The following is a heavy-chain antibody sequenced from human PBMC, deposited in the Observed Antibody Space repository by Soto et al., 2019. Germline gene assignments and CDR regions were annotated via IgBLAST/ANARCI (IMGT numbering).Heavy chain of an antibody. J-gene: IGHJ4*02. Sequence: QVQLVQSGAEVKKPGASVKVSCKASGYSFSNYGITWVRQAPGQGLEWMGWISGYNVNTHYAQKFQVRVIMTTYPSTSTAYMELRSLRSDDTALYFCARERRWEPLPYWGQGTLVIVSS. V-gene: IGHV1-18*01. CDR3: ARERRWEPLPY. D-gene: IGHD1-26*01. CDR1: GYSFSNYG. CDR2: ISGYNVNT.